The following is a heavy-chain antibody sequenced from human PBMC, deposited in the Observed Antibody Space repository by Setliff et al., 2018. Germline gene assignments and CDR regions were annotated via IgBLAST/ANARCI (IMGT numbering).Heavy chain of an antibody. CDR3: ARGRDFWSGYLVY. D-gene: IGHD3-3*01. Sequence: ASVKVSCKASGYTFTGYYMHWVRQAPGQGLEWMGWINPNSGGTNYAQKFQGRVTMTRDTSISTAYMELSRLRSDDTAVYYCARGRDFWSGYLVYWGQGTLVTVS. J-gene: IGHJ4*02. CDR2: INPNSGGT. CDR1: GYTFTGYY. V-gene: IGHV1-2*02.